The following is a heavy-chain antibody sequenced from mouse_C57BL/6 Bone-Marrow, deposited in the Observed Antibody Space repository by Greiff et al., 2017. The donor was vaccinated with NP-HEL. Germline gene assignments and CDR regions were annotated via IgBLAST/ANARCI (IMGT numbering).Heavy chain of an antibody. CDR1: GFTFSSYA. CDR2: ISSGGDYI. CDR3: TEYYDGFAY. V-gene: IGHV5-9-1*02. Sequence: EVKVVESGEGLVKPGGSLKLSCAASGFTFSSYAMSWVRQTPEKRLEWIAYISSGGDYIYYADTVKGRFTISRATARNTLYLQKSSLMSEDTAMYYCTEYYDGFAYWGQGTLVTVSA. J-gene: IGHJ3*01. D-gene: IGHD2-4*01.